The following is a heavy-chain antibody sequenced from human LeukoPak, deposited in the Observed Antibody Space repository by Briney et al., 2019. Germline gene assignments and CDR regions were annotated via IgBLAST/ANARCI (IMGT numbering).Heavy chain of an antibody. Sequence: GGSLRLSCAASGFTFSSYSMNWVRQAPGKGLEWVSSISSSSYIYYADSVKGRFTISRDNAKNSLYLQMNSLRAEDTAVYYCARTYLDTAMVNYWGQGTLVTVSS. D-gene: IGHD5-18*01. CDR3: ARTYLDTAMVNY. CDR1: GFTFSSYS. V-gene: IGHV3-21*01. J-gene: IGHJ4*02. CDR2: ISSSSYI.